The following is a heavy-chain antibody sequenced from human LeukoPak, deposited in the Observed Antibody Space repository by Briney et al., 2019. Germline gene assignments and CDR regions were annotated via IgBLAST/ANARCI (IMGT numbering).Heavy chain of an antibody. Sequence: PSETLSLTCTVSGGSISSGDYYWSWIRQPPGKGLEWIGYIYYSGSTYYNPSLKSRVTISVDTSKNQFSLKLSSVTAADTAVYYCARGTFKVAGAGIDYWGQGTLVTVSS. CDR2: IYYSGST. CDR1: GGSISSGDYY. D-gene: IGHD6-19*01. CDR3: ARGTFKVAGAGIDY. J-gene: IGHJ4*02. V-gene: IGHV4-30-4*08.